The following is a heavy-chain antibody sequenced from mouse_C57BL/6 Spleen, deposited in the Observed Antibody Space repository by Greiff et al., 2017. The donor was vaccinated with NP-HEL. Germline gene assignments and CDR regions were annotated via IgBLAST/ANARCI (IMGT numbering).Heavy chain of an antibody. J-gene: IGHJ2*01. CDR1: GFSLTSYG. CDR3: ARNYGLPYFDY. Sequence: VQLQQSGPGLVQPSQSLSITCTVSGFSLTSYGVHWVRQSPGKGLEWLGVIWSGGSTDYNVAFISRLSISKDNSKSQVFFKMNSLQADDTAIYYCARNYGLPYFDYWGQGTTLTVSS. D-gene: IGHD1-2*01. V-gene: IGHV2-2*01. CDR2: IWSGGST.